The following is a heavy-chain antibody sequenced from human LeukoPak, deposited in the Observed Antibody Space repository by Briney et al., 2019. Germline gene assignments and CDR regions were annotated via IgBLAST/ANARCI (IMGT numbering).Heavy chain of an antibody. CDR2: INHSGST. D-gene: IGHD5-18*01. CDR3: ARGLGYNSRGYSYGYRPLDY. J-gene: IGHJ4*02. Sequence: IPSETLSLTCAVYGGSFSGYYWSWIRQPPGKGLEWIGEINHSGSTNYNPSLKSRVTISVDTSKNQFSLKLSSVTAADTAVYYCARGLGYNSRGYSYGYRPLDYWGQGTLVTVSS. V-gene: IGHV4-34*01. CDR1: GGSFSGYY.